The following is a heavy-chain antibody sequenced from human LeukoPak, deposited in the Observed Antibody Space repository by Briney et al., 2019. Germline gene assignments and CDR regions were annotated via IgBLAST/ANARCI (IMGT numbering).Heavy chain of an antibody. J-gene: IGHJ4*02. CDR2: ISGSGDIT. CDR1: GFTFRSYA. D-gene: IGHD4-11*01. Sequence: GGSLRLSCAASGFTFRSYAMSWVRQAPGKGLEWVASISGSGDITYYADSVRGRFTVSRDKSINTLYLHMNSLGAEDTAVYYCAKGPTVTSGHFDYWGQGTLVTVSS. CDR3: AKGPTVTSGHFDY. V-gene: IGHV3-23*01.